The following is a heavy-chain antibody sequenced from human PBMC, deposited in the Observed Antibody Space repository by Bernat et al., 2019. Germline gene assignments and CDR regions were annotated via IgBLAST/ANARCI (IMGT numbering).Heavy chain of an antibody. D-gene: IGHD3-22*01. Sequence: QLQLQESGPGLVKPSETLSLTCTVSGGSINSSTYYWGWIRQPPGKGLQWIGTIFHSGRTYYKPSLKSRVTMSVDTSKNQFSLKLGSVTAADTAVYYCARLGYYYDSSGSLRYFDLWGRGTLVTVSS. CDR3: ARLGYYYDSSGSLRYFDL. V-gene: IGHV4-39*01. CDR1: GGSINSSTYY. J-gene: IGHJ2*01. CDR2: IFHSGRT.